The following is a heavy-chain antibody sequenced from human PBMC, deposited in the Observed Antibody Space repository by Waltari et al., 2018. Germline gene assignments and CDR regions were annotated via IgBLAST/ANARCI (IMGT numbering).Heavy chain of an antibody. D-gene: IGHD6-19*01. CDR3: ARVAGPCDY. J-gene: IGHJ4*02. V-gene: IGHV4-38-2*01. CDR1: GYAISSGSY. CDR2: INHSGNT. Sequence: QVQLQESGPGLVKPSEPLSLTCAVSGYAISSGSYWGWMRQPPGKGLEWIGRINHSGNTYYNPSLKSRVTISVDTSKNQFSLNLSSVTAADTAVYYCARVAGPCDYWGQGTLVTVSS.